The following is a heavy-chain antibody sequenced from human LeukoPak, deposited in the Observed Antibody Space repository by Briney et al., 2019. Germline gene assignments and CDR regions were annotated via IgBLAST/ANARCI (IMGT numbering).Heavy chain of an antibody. CDR2: IYYSGST. D-gene: IGHD3-22*01. Sequence: SETLSLTCTVSGGSISSSSYYWGWIRQPPGKGLEWIGSIYYSGSTYYNPSLKSRVTISVDTSKNQFSLKLSSVTAADTAVYYCARHGAQCYYDSSGYYDAFDIWGQGTMVTVSS. CDR3: ARHGAQCYYDSSGYYDAFDI. J-gene: IGHJ3*02. CDR1: GGSISSSSYY. V-gene: IGHV4-39*01.